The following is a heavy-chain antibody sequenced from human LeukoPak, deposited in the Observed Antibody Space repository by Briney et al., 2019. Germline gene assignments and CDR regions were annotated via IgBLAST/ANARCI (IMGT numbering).Heavy chain of an antibody. D-gene: IGHD6-13*01. CDR2: INHSGST. Sequence: SETLSLTCAVYGGSFSGYYWSWIRQPPGKGLEWIGEINHSGSTNYNPSLKSRVTISVDTSKNQFSLKLSSVTAADTAVYYCVRLVQQLVRDYYYYYYMDVWGKGTTVTISS. CDR3: VRLVQQLVRDYYYYYYMDV. J-gene: IGHJ6*03. V-gene: IGHV4-34*01. CDR1: GGSFSGYY.